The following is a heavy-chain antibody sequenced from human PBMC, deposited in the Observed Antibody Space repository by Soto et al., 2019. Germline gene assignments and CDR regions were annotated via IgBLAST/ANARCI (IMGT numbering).Heavy chain of an antibody. CDR1: GGSISSGDYY. CDR2: IYYSGST. Sequence: QVQLQESGPGLVKPSQTLSLTCTVSGGSISSGDYYWSWIRQHPGKGLEWIGYIYYSGSTYYNPFIKSRVTISVDTSKNQFSLKLSSVTAADTAVYYCARWWSGSRQGFDPWGQGTLVTVSS. D-gene: IGHD3-3*01. V-gene: IGHV4-31*03. CDR3: ARWWSGSRQGFDP. J-gene: IGHJ5*02.